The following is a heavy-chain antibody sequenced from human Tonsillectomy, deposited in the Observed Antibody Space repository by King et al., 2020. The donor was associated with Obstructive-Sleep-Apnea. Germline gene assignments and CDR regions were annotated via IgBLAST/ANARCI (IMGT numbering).Heavy chain of an antibody. V-gene: IGHV4-59*08. Sequence: VQLQESGPGLVKPSETLSLTCTVSGGSMSSYYWSWIRQPPGRGLEWIGYIYDSGTTDYNPSLKSRVTISVDTSKNQFSLRLNSVTAADTAVYFCARVGSNWYKYYGMDVWGQGTTVTVSS. CDR2: IYDSGTT. CDR3: ARVGSNWYKYYGMDV. J-gene: IGHJ6*02. D-gene: IGHD6-13*01. CDR1: GGSMSSYY.